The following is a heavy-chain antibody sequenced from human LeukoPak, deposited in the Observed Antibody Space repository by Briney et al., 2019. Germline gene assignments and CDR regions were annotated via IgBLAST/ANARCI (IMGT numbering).Heavy chain of an antibody. D-gene: IGHD3-16*01. J-gene: IGHJ4*02. Sequence: ASVKVSCKASGYTFTNYDINWVRQATGQGLEWIGWMNPNSGNTGYAQKFQGRVTMTRDTSIITAYLGLSSLRSDDTAMYYCESRSNYDFDYWGQGTLVTVSS. V-gene: IGHV1-8*01. CDR2: MNPNSGNT. CDR3: ESRSNYDFDY. CDR1: GYTFTNYD.